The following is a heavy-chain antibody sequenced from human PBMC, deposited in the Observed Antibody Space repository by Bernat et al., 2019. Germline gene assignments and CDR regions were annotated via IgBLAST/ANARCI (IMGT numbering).Heavy chain of an antibody. D-gene: IGHD6-19*01. CDR1: GFTFSSYW. CDR2: INSDGSST. V-gene: IGHV3-74*01. CDR3: ATPRAGYYYYGMDV. Sequence: EVQLVESGGGLVQPGGSLRLSCAASGFTFSSYWMHWVRQAPGKGLVWVSRINSDGSSTSYADSVKGRFTISRDNAKNTLYLQMNSLRAEDTAVYYCATPRAGYYYYGMDVWGQGTTVTVSS. J-gene: IGHJ6*02.